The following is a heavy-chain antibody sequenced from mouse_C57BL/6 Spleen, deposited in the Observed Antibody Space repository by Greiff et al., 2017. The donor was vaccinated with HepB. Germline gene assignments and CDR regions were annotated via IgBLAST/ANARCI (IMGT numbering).Heavy chain of an antibody. CDR1: GYTFTDYY. J-gene: IGHJ4*01. CDR3: ASGVDYYAMDY. Sequence: QVQLQQSGAELVRPGASVKLSCKASGYTFTDYYINWVKQRPGQGLEWIARIYPGSGNTYYNEKFKGKATLTAEKSSSTAYMQLSSLTSEDSAVYFCASGVDYYAMDYWGQGTSVTVSS. V-gene: IGHV1-76*01. CDR2: IYPGSGNT.